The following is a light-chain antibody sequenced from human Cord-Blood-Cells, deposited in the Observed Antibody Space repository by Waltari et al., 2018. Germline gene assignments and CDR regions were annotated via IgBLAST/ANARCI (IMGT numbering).Light chain of an antibody. V-gene: IGKV1-39*01. CDR1: QSISSY. CDR3: KQSYSTPWT. Sequence: DIQMTQSPSSLCASVGDRVTITCRACQSISSYLNWYQQKPGKAPKLLIYAASSLQSGVPSRFSGSGSGTDFTLTISSLQPEDFATYYCKQSYSTPWTFGQGTKVEIK. CDR2: AAS. J-gene: IGKJ1*01.